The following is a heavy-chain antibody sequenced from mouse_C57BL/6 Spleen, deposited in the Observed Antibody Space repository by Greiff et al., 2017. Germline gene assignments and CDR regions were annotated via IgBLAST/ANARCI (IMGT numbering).Heavy chain of an antibody. V-gene: IGHV8-12*01. CDR1: GFSLSTSGMG. Sequence: QVTLKESGPGILQSSQTLSLTCSFSGFSLSTSGMGVSWIRQPSGKGLEWLAHIYWDDDKRYNPSLKSRLTISKDTSRNQVFLKITSVDTADTATYYCARNYDYDEGFAYWGQGTLVTVSA. CDR3: ARNYDYDEGFAY. J-gene: IGHJ3*01. CDR2: IYWDDDK. D-gene: IGHD2-4*01.